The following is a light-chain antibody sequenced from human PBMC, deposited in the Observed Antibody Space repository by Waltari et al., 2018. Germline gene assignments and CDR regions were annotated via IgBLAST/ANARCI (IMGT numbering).Light chain of an antibody. Sequence: DIVMTQSPDSLAVSLGERATINCKSSQSVLYSSNNKNYLAWYQQRPGQPPKLLIYWASTRESGVPARFIGSGSGTDFTLIINSLQAEDVAVYYCQQYYSDPWTFGQGTKVEIK. V-gene: IGKV4-1*01. CDR3: QQYYSDPWT. J-gene: IGKJ1*01. CDR1: QSVLYSSNNKNY. CDR2: WAS.